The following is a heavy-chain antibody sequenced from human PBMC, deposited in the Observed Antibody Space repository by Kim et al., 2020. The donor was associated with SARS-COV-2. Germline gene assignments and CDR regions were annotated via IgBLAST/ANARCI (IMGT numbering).Heavy chain of an antibody. CDR1: GFTFSSYS. D-gene: IGHD1-1*01. V-gene: IGHV3-21*01. J-gene: IGHJ4*02. CDR2: ISSSSSYI. Sequence: GGSLRLSCAASGFTFSSYSMNWVRQAPGKGLEWVSSISSSSSYIYYADSVKGRFTISRDNAKNSLYLQMNSLRAEDTAVYYCARGTTELEPTIDYWGQGTLVTVSS. CDR3: ARGTTELEPTIDY.